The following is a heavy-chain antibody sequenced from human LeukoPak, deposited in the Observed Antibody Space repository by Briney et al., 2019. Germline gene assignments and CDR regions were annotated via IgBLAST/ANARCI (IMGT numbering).Heavy chain of an antibody. CDR3: ARQGYYDILTGYHDAFDI. D-gene: IGHD3-9*01. CDR2: IHYTGTT. CDR1: GGSINNHY. J-gene: IGHJ3*02. Sequence: SETLSLTCIVSGGSINNHYWTWIRQTPGKGLEWIGDIHYTGTTNYNPSLKSRVTISVDTSKNQFSLKLSSVTAADTAVYYCARQGYYDILTGYHDAFDIWGQGTMVTVSS. V-gene: IGHV4-59*08.